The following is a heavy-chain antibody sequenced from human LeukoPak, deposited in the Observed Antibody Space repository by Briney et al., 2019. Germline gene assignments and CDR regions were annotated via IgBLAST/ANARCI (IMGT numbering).Heavy chain of an antibody. CDR1: GITASSYA. CDR2: ISGSGDRT. D-gene: IGHD6-13*01. Sequence: GGSLRLSCAASGITASSYAMTWVRQAPGKGLEWVSSISGSGDRTMYADSVKGRFTISRDNAKNSLYLQMNSLRAEDTAVYYCARDLLAAANYWGQGTLVTVSS. J-gene: IGHJ4*02. CDR3: ARDLLAAANY. V-gene: IGHV3-23*01.